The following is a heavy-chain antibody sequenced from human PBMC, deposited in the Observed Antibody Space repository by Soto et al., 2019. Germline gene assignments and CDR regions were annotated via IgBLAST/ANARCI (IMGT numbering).Heavy chain of an antibody. CDR1: GGTFSCYA. V-gene: IGHV1-69*06. CDR3: ARDLSLSNYYDSGGYSFLVWSNYFEY. J-gene: IGHJ4*01. CDR2: IIPIFGTA. D-gene: IGHD3-22*01. Sequence: SVMFPFNASGGTFSCYAISWVRQAPGQGLEWIGGIIPIFGTANYAQKFQGRVTITADKSTSTAYMELSSLRSEDTAVYYCARDLSLSNYYDSGGYSFLVWSNYFEYW.